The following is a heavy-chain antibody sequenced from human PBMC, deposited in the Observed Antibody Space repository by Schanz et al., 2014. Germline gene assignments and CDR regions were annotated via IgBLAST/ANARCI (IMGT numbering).Heavy chain of an antibody. CDR1: GFNFSDYA. V-gene: IGHV3-23*04. CDR3: AKDGPGGSGSYSADGDMDV. Sequence: EVQLVESGGGLVPPGGSLRLSCAASGFNFSDYAMCWVRQAPGKGLEWVSAISGGGGTTYYTDSVKGRFTISRDNSKSTLYLQMNSLRAEDTAVYYCAKDGPGGSGSYSADGDMDVWGQGTTVTVSS. CDR2: ISGGGGTT. J-gene: IGHJ6*02. D-gene: IGHD3-10*01.